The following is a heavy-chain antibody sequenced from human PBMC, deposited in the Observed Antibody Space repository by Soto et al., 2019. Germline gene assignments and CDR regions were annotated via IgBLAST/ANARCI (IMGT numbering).Heavy chain of an antibody. CDR3: ARAVSAGVDY. V-gene: IGHV1-8*01. CDR2: MQPSTGRT. Sequence: GASVKVSCKASGYSFTSLDINWVRQTAGQGLEWMGWMQPSTGRTGYAQKFQGRVTMTRDTSINTAYMELPTLTSDDTAFYYCARAVSAGVDYWGQGTLVTVSS. D-gene: IGHD1-26*01. CDR1: GYSFTSLD. J-gene: IGHJ4*02.